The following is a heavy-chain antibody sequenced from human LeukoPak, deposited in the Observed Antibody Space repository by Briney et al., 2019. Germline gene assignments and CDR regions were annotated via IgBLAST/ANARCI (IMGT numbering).Heavy chain of an antibody. V-gene: IGHV3-48*01. CDR3: ATGYMEY. CDR1: GFTFNTYT. CDR2: ISGSSGII. Sequence: GGSLRLSCAASGFTFNTYTMNWVRQAPGKGLEWVSYISGSSGIIDYADSVRGRFTISRDNAKNSLYLQMNSLRAEDTAVYYCATGYMEYWGQGTLVTVSS. D-gene: IGHD6-13*01. J-gene: IGHJ4*02.